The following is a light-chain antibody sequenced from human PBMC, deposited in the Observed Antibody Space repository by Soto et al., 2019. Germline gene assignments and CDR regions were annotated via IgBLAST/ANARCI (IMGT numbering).Light chain of an antibody. J-gene: IGLJ1*01. V-gene: IGLV2-8*01. CDR3: RSYAGSNKEV. Sequence: QSVLTQPPSASGSPGQSVTISCTGTSSDVGGYNYVSWYQQHPGKAPKLMIYEVSKRPSGVPDRFSGSKSGNTASLTVSGLQAEDEADYYCRSYAGSNKEVFGTGTKLTVL. CDR2: EVS. CDR1: SSDVGGYNY.